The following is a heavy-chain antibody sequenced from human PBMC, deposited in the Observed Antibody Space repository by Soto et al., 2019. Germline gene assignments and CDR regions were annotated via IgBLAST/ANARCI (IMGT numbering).Heavy chain of an antibody. CDR2: ISSNGGST. CDR3: VKQYYDFWSGYYPRGWFDP. V-gene: IGHV3-64D*08. CDR1: GFTFSSYA. Sequence: LRLSCSASGFTFSSYAMHWVRQAPGKGLEYVSAISSNGGSTYYADSVKGRFTISRDNSKNTLYLQMSSLRAEDTAVYYCVKQYYDFWSGYYPRGWFDPWGQGTLVTVSS. J-gene: IGHJ5*02. D-gene: IGHD3-3*01.